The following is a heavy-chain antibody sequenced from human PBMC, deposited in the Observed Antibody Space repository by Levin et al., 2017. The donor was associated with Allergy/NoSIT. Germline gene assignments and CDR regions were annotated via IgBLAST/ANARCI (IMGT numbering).Heavy chain of an antibody. Sequence: SETLSLTCAVSGGPIISTNWWTWVRQTPGKGLEWLGEIYHSGTTNYNPSLNSRVTISVDKSKNQFSLNLSSVTAADTAVYYCAREEYDSLSFDRYGFDVWGQGTTVTVSS. CDR1: GGPIISTNW. V-gene: IGHV4-4*02. CDR3: AREEYDSLSFDRYGFDV. D-gene: IGHD3-9*01. CDR2: IYHSGTT. J-gene: IGHJ6*02.